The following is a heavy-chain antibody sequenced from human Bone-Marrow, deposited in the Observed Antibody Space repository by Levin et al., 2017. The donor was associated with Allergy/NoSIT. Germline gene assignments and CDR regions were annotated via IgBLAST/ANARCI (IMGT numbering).Heavy chain of an antibody. Sequence: PGGSLRLSCVASGFSFKNAWMSWVRQAPGKGLEWVGRIKLKTEGGTTDYAAPVKDRFTISREDSRNTLYLEMNSLKTEDTAVYYGCTGTLSVGYYYGMDVWGQGTTVTVSS. J-gene: IGHJ6*02. D-gene: IGHD2-15*01. CDR3: CTGTLSVGYYYGMDV. V-gene: IGHV3-15*01. CDR2: IKLKTEGGTT. CDR1: GFSFKNAW.